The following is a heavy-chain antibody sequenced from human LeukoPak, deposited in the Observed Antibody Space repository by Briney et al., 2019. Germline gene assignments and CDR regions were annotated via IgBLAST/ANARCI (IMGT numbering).Heavy chain of an antibody. CDR3: AKGRPHRGWASSWAHRKTGAFDI. Sequence: GGSLRLSCAASGFTFSDYYMSWIRQAPGKGLEWVSAISGSGGSTYYADSVKGRFTISRDNSKNTLYLQMNSLRAEDTAVYYCAKGRPHRGWASSWAHRKTGAFDIWGQGTMVTVSS. J-gene: IGHJ3*02. V-gene: IGHV3-23*01. CDR1: GFTFSDYY. D-gene: IGHD6-13*01. CDR2: ISGSGGST.